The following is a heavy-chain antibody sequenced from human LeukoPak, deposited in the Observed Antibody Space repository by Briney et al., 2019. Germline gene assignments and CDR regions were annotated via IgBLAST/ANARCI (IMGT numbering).Heavy chain of an antibody. V-gene: IGHV4-39*07. Sequence: SETLSLTCTVSGGSITSSSYYWGWIRQPPGKGLEWIGSIYYSGSTYYNPSLKSRVTISVDTSKNQFSLKLSSVTAADTALYYCARYSSGWTEPDDYWGQGTLVTVSS. CDR3: ARYSSGWTEPDDY. D-gene: IGHD6-19*01. CDR2: IYYSGST. J-gene: IGHJ4*02. CDR1: GGSITSSSYY.